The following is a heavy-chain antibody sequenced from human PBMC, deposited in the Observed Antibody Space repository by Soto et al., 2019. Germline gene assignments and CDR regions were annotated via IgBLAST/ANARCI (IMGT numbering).Heavy chain of an antibody. CDR1: GFIFSNYG. Sequence: QMQLVQSGGGVVQPGGSLRLSCAGSGFIFSNYGIHWVRQRPGKGLEWVAIISFDGTKKDYEDSVKGRCTLTRDTSNSTVFLQMDRLRAEDTAVYYCGKDKNRLTAKYYYGMDVWGQGTTVTVS. V-gene: IGHV3-30*18. CDR3: GKDKNRLTAKYYYGMDV. J-gene: IGHJ6*02. D-gene: IGHD3-10*01. CDR2: ISFDGTKK.